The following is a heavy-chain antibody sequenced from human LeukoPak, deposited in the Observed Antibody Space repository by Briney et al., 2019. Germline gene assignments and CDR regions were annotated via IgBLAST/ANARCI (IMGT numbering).Heavy chain of an antibody. D-gene: IGHD4-17*01. Sequence: GGSLRLSCAASGFTFSSYDMHWVRQATGKGLEWVSAIGTAGDTYYPGSVKGRFTTSRENAKNSLYLQMNSLRAGDTAVYYCARATDYGDFFDYWGQGTLVTVSS. J-gene: IGHJ4*02. CDR3: ARATDYGDFFDY. CDR1: GFTFSSYD. V-gene: IGHV3-13*01. CDR2: IGTAGDT.